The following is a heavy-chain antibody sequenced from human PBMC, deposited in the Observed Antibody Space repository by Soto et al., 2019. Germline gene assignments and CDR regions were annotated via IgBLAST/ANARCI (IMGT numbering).Heavy chain of an antibody. CDR3: ARKDYEFDY. Sequence: LGESLKLSCTGSGYSFAGYWISWVRQMPGKGLEWMGRIDPSDSYTNYSPSFQGHVTISADKSISTAYLQWSSLKASDTAMYYCARKDYEFDYWGQGTLVTVSS. J-gene: IGHJ4*02. D-gene: IGHD4-17*01. V-gene: IGHV5-10-1*01. CDR1: GYSFAGYW. CDR2: IDPSDSYT.